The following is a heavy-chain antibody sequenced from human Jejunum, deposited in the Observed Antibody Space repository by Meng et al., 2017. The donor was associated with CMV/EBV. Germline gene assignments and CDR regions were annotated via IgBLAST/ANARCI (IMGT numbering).Heavy chain of an antibody. CDR2: INTNTGNP. J-gene: IGHJ4*02. Sequence: VRWLQVGSWWKKPGASVKVSCKASGYTFTSYAMNWVRQAPGQGLEWMGWINTNTGNPTYAQGFTGRFVFSLDTSVSTAYLQISSLKAADTAVYYCARLYCSGGSCYTIDYWGQGTLVTVSS. CDR3: ARLYCSGGSCYTIDY. CDR1: GYTFTSYA. D-gene: IGHD2-15*01. V-gene: IGHV7-4-1*02.